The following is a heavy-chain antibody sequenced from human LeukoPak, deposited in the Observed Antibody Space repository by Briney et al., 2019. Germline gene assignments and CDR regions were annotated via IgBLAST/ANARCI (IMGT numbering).Heavy chain of an antibody. J-gene: IGHJ4*02. V-gene: IGHV3-21*01. CDR3: ARDQLQQLEYYFDY. D-gene: IGHD6-13*01. Sequence: PGGSLRLSCAASGFTFSSYSMNWVRQAPGKGLEWVSSISSSSSHIYHADSVKGRFTISRDNAKNSLYLQMNSLRAEDTGVYYCARDQLQQLEYYFDYWGQGTLVTVSS. CDR1: GFTFSSYS. CDR2: ISSSSSHI.